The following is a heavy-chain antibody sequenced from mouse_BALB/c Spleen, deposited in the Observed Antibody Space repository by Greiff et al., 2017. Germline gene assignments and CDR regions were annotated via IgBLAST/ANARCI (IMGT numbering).Heavy chain of an antibody. Sequence: QVQLQQSGPGLVAPSQSLSITCTVSGFSLTGYGVNWVRQPPGKGLEWLGMIWGDGSTDYNSALKSRLSISKDNSKSQVFLKMNSLQTDDTARYYCARDLLSGYGNYMGYAMDYWGQGTSVTVSS. D-gene: IGHD2-1*01. V-gene: IGHV2-6-7*01. CDR2: IWGDGST. CDR3: ARDLLSGYGNYMGYAMDY. CDR1: GFSLTGYG. J-gene: IGHJ4*01.